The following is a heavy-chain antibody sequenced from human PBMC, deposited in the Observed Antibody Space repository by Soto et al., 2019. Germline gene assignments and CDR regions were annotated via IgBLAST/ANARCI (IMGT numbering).Heavy chain of an antibody. D-gene: IGHD3-10*01. CDR3: AKDLRDPWVGELFYYGMDV. CDR1: GFTFDDYA. V-gene: IGHV3-9*01. CDR2: ISWNSGGI. Sequence: EVQLVESGGNLVQPGRSLRLSCVASGFTFDDYAMHWVRQVPGKGLEWVSGISWNSGGIGYADSVKGRFTISRDNAKNSLYLPMNSLRAEDTALYYCAKDLRDPWVGELFYYGMDVWAQGTTVTVSS. J-gene: IGHJ6*02.